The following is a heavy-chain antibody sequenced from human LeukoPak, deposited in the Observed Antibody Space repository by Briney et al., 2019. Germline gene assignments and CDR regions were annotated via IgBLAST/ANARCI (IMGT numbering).Heavy chain of an antibody. CDR3: ASASPYYYGIDV. CDR1: GFTFSSYG. J-gene: IGHJ6*02. Sequence: GGSLRLSCAASGFTFSSYGMHWVRQAPGKGLEWVAVISYDGSNKYYADSVKGRFTISRDNAKNSLYLQMNSLRAEDTAVYYCASASPYYYGIDVWGQGTTVTVSS. V-gene: IGHV3-30*03. CDR2: ISYDGSNK.